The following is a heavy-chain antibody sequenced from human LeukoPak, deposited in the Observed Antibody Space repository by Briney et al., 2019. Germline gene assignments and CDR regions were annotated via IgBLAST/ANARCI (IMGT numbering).Heavy chain of an antibody. D-gene: IGHD3-10*01. CDR3: AKKGGSGSQHNAFDY. V-gene: IGHV3-23*01. Sequence: PGGSLRLPCVASGFTFNSHTMRWVRQAPGKGLEWVSVISGDGGIASYADSGKGRFTNSRDNSKNTLYLQMNSLRGEDTSVYACAKKGGSGSQHNAFDYWGQGTLVTVSS. CDR2: ISGDGGIA. CDR1: GFTFNSHT. J-gene: IGHJ4*02.